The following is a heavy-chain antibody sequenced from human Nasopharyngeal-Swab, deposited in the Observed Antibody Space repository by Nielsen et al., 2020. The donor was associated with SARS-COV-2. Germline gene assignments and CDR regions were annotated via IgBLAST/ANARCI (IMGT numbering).Heavy chain of an antibody. V-gene: IGHV3-23*03. J-gene: IGHJ6*02. CDR2: IYSGGSST. D-gene: IGHD3-22*01. Sequence: VCQAPGKGLEWVSVIYSGGSSTYYADSVKGRFTISRDNSKNTLYLQMNSLRAEDTAVYYCAKDGYYYDSSGYGMDVWGQGTTVTVSS. CDR3: AKDGYYYDSSGYGMDV.